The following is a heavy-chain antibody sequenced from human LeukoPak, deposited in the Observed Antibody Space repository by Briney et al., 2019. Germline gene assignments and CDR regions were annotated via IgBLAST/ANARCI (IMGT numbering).Heavy chain of an antibody. CDR3: ARDIVVVPAAPYYYYGVDV. CDR1: GFTFSSYW. V-gene: IGHV3-7*01. D-gene: IGHD2-2*01. CDR2: IKQDGSEK. J-gene: IGHJ6*02. Sequence: PGGSLRLSCAASGFTFSSYWMSWVRQAPGKWLEWVANIKQDGSEKYYVDSVKGRFTISRDNAKNSLYLQMNSLRAEDTAVYYCARDIVVVPAAPYYYYGVDVWGQGTTVTVSS.